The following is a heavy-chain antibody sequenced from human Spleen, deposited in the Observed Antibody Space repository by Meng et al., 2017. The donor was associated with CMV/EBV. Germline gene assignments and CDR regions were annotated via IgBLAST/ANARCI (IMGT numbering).Heavy chain of an antibody. CDR3: ARRSMLYSSSAGAFDI. CDR1: GGSINRGGYY. J-gene: IGHJ3*02. Sequence: SETLSLTCTISGGSINRGGYYWTWIRQYPGRGLEWIGYIFHSGNAYYNPSLKSRLTISVDTSKNQFSLKLSSVTAADTAVYYCARRSMLYSSSAGAFDIWGQGTMVTVSS. D-gene: IGHD6-6*01. CDR2: IFHSGNA. V-gene: IGHV4-31*03.